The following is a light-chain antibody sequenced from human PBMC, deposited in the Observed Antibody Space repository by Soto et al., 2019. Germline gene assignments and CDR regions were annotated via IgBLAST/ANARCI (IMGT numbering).Light chain of an antibody. CDR3: QKYNIAPWT. J-gene: IGKJ1*01. CDR1: QSISNY. CDR2: AAS. Sequence: DIQMTQSPSSLSASVGDRVTITCRADQSISNYLAWYQQKPGKVPKLLIYAASTLQSGVPARFSGSGSGTDFTLSISSLQPEDVATYYCQKYNIAPWTFGQGTKVEIK. V-gene: IGKV1-27*01.